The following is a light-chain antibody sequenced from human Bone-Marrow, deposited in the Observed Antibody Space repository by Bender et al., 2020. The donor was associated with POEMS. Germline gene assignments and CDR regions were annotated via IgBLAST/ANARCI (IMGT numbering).Light chain of an antibody. CDR1: NIGSRS. CDR2: DDS. J-gene: IGLJ3*02. V-gene: IGLV3-21*02. Sequence: SYVLSQPPSVSVAPGQAARITCGGNNIGSRSVHWYQQKTGQAPVLVVYDDSDRPSGIPERFSGANSGNTATLTISRVEAGDEADYYCQVWYGASDLNWVFGGGTKLTVL. CDR3: QVWYGASDLNWV.